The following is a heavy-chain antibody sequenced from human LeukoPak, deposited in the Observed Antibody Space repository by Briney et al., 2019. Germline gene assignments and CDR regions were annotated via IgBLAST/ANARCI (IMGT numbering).Heavy chain of an antibody. CDR3: AKERHSSGWFDY. CDR1: GFTFSSYG. J-gene: IGHJ4*02. V-gene: IGHV3-30*02. Sequence: GGSLRLSCAASGFTFSSYGMHWVRQAPGKGLEWVAFIRYDGSNKYYADSVKGRFAISRDNSKNTLYLQMNSLGAEDTAVYYCAKERHSSGWFDYWGQGTLVTVSS. CDR2: IRYDGSNK. D-gene: IGHD6-19*01.